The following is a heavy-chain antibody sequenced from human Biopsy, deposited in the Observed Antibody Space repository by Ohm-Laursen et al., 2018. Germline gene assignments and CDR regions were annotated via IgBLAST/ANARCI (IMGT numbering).Heavy chain of an antibody. Sequence: GTLSLTCTVSGGSLSSYSWSWIRQPAGKGLEWIGQIYTSGITNYSPSLKSRVTMSVDTSKNKFSLRVSSVTAADTAVYYCVRDRDRRGWFDPWGQGTLVTVSS. D-gene: IGHD1-14*01. J-gene: IGHJ5*02. CDR1: GGSLSSYS. V-gene: IGHV4-4*07. CDR2: IYTSGIT. CDR3: VRDRDRRGWFDP.